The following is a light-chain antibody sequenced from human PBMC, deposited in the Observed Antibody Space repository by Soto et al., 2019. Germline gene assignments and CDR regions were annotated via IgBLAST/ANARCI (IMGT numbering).Light chain of an antibody. CDR1: QSVSNY. CDR2: GAS. J-gene: IGKJ5*01. V-gene: IGKV3D-15*01. Sequence: EIVLTQSPGTLSLSPGERATLSCRARQSVSNYLAWYQQKPGQAPRLLIYGASSRAIGIPDRFSGSGSGTEFTLTITSLQSEDFAVYYCQHCNQWSSFAQGTRLAIK. CDR3: QHCNQWSS.